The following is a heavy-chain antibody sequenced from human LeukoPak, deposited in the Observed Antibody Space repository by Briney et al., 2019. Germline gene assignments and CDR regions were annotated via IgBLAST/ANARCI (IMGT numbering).Heavy chain of an antibody. Sequence: SETLSLTCTVSGGSISSYYWSWIRQPAGKGLEWIGRIYTSGSTNYNPSLKSRVTMSVDTSKNQFSLKLSSVTAADTAVYYCARGRVVAGTFRFDPSGQGTLVTVFS. CDR3: ARGRVVAGTFRFDP. J-gene: IGHJ5*02. D-gene: IGHD6-19*01. CDR2: IYTSGST. CDR1: GGSISSYY. V-gene: IGHV4-4*07.